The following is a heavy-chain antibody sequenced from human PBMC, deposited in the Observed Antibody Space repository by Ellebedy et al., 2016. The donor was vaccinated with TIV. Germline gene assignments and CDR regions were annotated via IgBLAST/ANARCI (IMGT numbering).Heavy chain of an antibody. J-gene: IGHJ5*02. Sequence: GESLKISCAASGLTVSTNYMTWVRQAPGKGLEWVSVIYSAGNTYYADSVKGRFTISRDNSKNTVYLQMNSLRAEDTAVYYCARDQGWSDPWGQGTLVTVSS. CDR1: GLTVSTNY. V-gene: IGHV3-53*01. CDR3: ARDQGWSDP. CDR2: IYSAGNT.